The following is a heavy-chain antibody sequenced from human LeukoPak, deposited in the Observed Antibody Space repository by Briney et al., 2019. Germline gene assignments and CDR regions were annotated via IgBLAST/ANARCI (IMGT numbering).Heavy chain of an antibody. J-gene: IGHJ4*02. V-gene: IGHV1-2*02. CDR2: INPNTGDT. CDR1: GYSFTSYG. D-gene: IGHD5-18*01. Sequence: ASVKVSCNASGYSFTSYGISWVRQAPGQGLEWMGWINPNTGDTNYAQKFQGRVTMTRDTSSSTAYMELSRLRSDDTAMYYCAKDQGGGYTYGLYYFDYWGQGTLVTVSS. CDR3: AKDQGGGYTYGLYYFDY.